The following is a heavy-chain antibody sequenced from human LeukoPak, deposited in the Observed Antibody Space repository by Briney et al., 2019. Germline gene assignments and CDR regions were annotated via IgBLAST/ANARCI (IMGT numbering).Heavy chain of an antibody. CDR3: ARVTTIFGVLKYYYYMDV. D-gene: IGHD3-3*01. CDR2: IKEDGSEK. Sequence: GGSLRLSCVASGFTFSSYQMNWVRQAPGKGLEWMANIKEDGSEKYYVDSVKGRLTISRDNAKNSLYLQMNSLRAEDTAVYYCARVTTIFGVLKYYYYMDVWGKGTTVTVSS. V-gene: IGHV3-7*01. J-gene: IGHJ6*03. CDR1: GFTFSSYQ.